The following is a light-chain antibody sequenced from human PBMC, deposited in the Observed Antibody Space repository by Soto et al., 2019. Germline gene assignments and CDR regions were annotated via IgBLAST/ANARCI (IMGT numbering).Light chain of an antibody. CDR3: CSYAGTYTFVI. CDR2: DVI. J-gene: IGLJ2*01. V-gene: IGLV2-11*01. CDR1: SSDVGSYDF. Sequence: QSALTQPLSVSGSPGQSVTISCTGTSSDVGSYDFVSWFQHRPGKAPRLLIYDVIKRPSGVPGRLSGSKSGSTASLTISGLQAEDEANYYCCSYAGTYTFVIFGGGTKLTVL.